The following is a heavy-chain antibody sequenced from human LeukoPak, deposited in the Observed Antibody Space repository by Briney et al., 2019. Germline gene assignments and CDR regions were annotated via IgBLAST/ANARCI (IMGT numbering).Heavy chain of an antibody. J-gene: IGHJ4*02. CDR2: ISVNGGST. Sequence: GGSLRLSCAASGLTFSNYAMSWVRQTPGKGLEWVSTISVNGGSTYSADSVKGRFTISRDNSKNTLYLQMNSLRAEDTAIYYCAKDVRGTYAPDYWGQGTLVTVSS. CDR1: GLTFSNYA. D-gene: IGHD2-2*01. V-gene: IGHV3-23*01. CDR3: AKDVRGTYAPDY.